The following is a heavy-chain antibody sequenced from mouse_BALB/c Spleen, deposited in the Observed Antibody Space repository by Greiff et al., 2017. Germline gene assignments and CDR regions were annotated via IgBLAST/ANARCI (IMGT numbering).Heavy chain of an antibody. D-gene: IGHD2-1*01. CDR1: GYTFTSYW. CDR3: ARRCGNYPDY. CDR2: IDPSDSYT. V-gene: IGHV1-69*02. Sequence: QVQLQQPGAELVKPGASVKLSCKASGYTFTSYWMHWVKQRPGQGLEWIGEIDPSDSYTNYNQKFKGKATLTVDKSSSTAYMQLSSLTSEDSAVYYCARRCGNYPDYWGQGTTLTVSS. J-gene: IGHJ2*01.